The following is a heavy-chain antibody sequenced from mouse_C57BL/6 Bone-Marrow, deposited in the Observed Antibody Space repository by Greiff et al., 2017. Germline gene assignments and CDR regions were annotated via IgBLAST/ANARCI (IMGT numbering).Heavy chain of an antibody. CDR3: ARGRGNYRFAY. J-gene: IGHJ3*01. CDR2: FYPGDGDT. V-gene: IGHV1-82*01. Sequence: VQLQQSGPELVKPGASVKISCKASGYAFSSSWMNWVKQRPGKGLEWIGRFYPGDGDTNYNGKFKGKATLTADKSSSTASMHLSSLTSADSAVYFCARGRGNYRFAYWGHGTLVTVSA. CDR1: GYAFSSSW. D-gene: IGHD2-1*01.